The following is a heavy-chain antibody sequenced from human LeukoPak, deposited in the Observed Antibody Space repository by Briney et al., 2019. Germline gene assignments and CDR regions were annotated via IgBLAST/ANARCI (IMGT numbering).Heavy chain of an antibody. D-gene: IGHD3-22*01. Sequence: GGSLRLSCAASGFTFSIYGMSWVRQAPGKGLEWVSGISVSGGVTSYVDSVKGRFTISRDNSKNTLYLQMNSLRAEDTGVYYCAKSGYSDGSGYYAAYYFDYWGQGTLVTVSS. V-gene: IGHV3-23*01. CDR3: AKSGYSDGSGYYAAYYFDY. CDR1: GFTFSIYG. J-gene: IGHJ4*02. CDR2: ISVSGGVT.